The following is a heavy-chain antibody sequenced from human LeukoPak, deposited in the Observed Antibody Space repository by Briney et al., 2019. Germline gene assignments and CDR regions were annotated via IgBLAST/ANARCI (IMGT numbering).Heavy chain of an antibody. Sequence: PSETLSLTCTVSGGSISSGSYYWSWIRQPAGKGLEWIGHIYTSGSTNYNPSLKSRVTISVDTSKNQFSLQLNSVTPEDTAVYYCARDSGAIQLWFRDYNWFDPWGQGTLVTVSS. V-gene: IGHV4-61*09. CDR1: GGSISSGSYY. J-gene: IGHJ5*02. D-gene: IGHD5-18*01. CDR2: IYTSGST. CDR3: ARDSGAIQLWFRDYNWFDP.